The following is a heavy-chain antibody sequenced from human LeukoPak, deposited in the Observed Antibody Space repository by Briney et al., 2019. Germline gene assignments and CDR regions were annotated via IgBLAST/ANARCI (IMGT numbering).Heavy chain of an antibody. D-gene: IGHD3-9*01. CDR3: ARGGHYDILTGYYQDDY. Sequence: ASVKVSCKASGYTFTSYDINWVRQATGQGREWMGWMNPNSGNTGYAQQFQGRVTIPRNTSISTAYMELSSRRSEDTAVYYWARGGHYDILTGYYQDDYWGQGTLVTVSS. V-gene: IGHV1-8*01. J-gene: IGHJ4*02. CDR1: GYTFTSYD. CDR2: MNPNSGNT.